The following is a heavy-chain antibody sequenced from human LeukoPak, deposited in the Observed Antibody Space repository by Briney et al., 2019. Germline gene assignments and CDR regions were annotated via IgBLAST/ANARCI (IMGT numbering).Heavy chain of an antibody. J-gene: IGHJ4*02. CDR1: GGSISSYY. D-gene: IGHD3-3*01. CDR2: IYYSGST. CDR3: ARMIDFWSGYSGY. Sequence: SETLSLTCTVSGGSISSYYWSWIRQPPGKGLEWIGYIYYSGSTNYNPSLKSRVTISVDTSKNQFSLKLSSVTAADTAVYYCARMIDFWSGYSGYWGQGTLVSVSS. V-gene: IGHV4-59*08.